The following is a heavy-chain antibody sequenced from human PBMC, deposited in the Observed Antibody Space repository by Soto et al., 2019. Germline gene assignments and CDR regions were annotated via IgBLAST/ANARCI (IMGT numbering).Heavy chain of an antibody. CDR2: ISAYNGNT. V-gene: IGHV1-18*04. D-gene: IGHD1-1*01. CDR1: GYTFTCYY. J-gene: IGHJ6*02. Sequence: ASVTVSCQASGYTFTCYYMHWVRQAPGQGLEWMGWISAYNGNTNYAQKLQGRVTMTTDTSTSTAYMELRSLRSDDTAVYYCARAFFRVHYSYYGRDVGGQGTTVTVPS. CDR3: ARAFFRVHYSYYGRDV.